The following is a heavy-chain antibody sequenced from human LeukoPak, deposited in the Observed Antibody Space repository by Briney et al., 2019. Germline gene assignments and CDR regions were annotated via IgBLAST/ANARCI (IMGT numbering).Heavy chain of an antibody. Sequence: ASVKVSCKASGGTFSSYAISWVRQAPGQGLGWMGGIIPIFGTANYAQKFQGRVTITADESTSTAYMELSSLRSEDTAVYYCALNYDSSGHYSDYWGQGTLVTVSS. D-gene: IGHD3-22*01. J-gene: IGHJ4*02. CDR1: GGTFSSYA. CDR2: IIPIFGTA. CDR3: ALNYDSSGHYSDY. V-gene: IGHV1-69*13.